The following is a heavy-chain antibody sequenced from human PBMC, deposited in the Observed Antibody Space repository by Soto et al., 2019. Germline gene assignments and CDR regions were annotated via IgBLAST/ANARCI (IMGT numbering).Heavy chain of an antibody. CDR2: IWFDGSNK. CDR3: ARHLGETVSCGDLFSAFDI. Sequence: GGSLRLSCAASGFTFSSYGMHWVRQAPGKGLEWVAVIWFDGSNKYYADSVKGRFTISRDNSKNTLYLQMNSLRAEDTAVYYCARHLGETVSCGDLFSAFDIWGQGTMVTVSS. V-gene: IGHV3-33*01. J-gene: IGHJ3*02. CDR1: GFTFSSYG. D-gene: IGHD3-10*01.